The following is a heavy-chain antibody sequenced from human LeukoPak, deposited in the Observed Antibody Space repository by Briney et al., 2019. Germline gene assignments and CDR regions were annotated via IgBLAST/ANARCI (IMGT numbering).Heavy chain of an antibody. CDR1: GGSIGSSHYY. V-gene: IGHV4-61*01. J-gene: IGHJ4*02. CDR3: ARVHGSGFKV. CDR2: IYYSGST. Sequence: PSETLSLTCTVSGGSIGSSHYYWSWIRQPPGKGLEWIGYIYYSGSTNYNPSLKSRVTISVDTSKNQFSLKLSSVTAADTAVYYCARVHGSGFKVWGQGTLVTVSS.